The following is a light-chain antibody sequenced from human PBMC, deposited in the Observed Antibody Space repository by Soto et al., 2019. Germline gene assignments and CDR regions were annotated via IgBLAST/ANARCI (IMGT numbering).Light chain of an antibody. CDR3: QQYGSSPT. J-gene: IGKJ4*01. V-gene: IGKV3-20*01. CDR2: GAS. Sequence: EIVLTQSPGTLSLSPGERATLSCRASQSVSSSYLAWYQQKPGQAPRLLIYGASTRATGIPDRVSGSGSGTDFPLTISRLEPEEFSVYYCQQYGSSPTFGGGTKVEIK. CDR1: QSVSSSY.